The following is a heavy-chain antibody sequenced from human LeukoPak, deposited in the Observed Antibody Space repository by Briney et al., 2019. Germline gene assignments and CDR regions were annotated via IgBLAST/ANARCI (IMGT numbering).Heavy chain of an antibody. CDR3: ARTVLRYFDRHSN. J-gene: IGHJ4*02. V-gene: IGHV4-39*07. Sequence: PSETLSLTCTVSGGSISSSSYYWGWIRQPPGKGLEWIGSIYYSGSTYYNPSLKSRVTISVDTSKNQFSLKLSAVTAADTAVYYCARTVLRYFDRHSNWGQGTLVTVSS. D-gene: IGHD3-9*01. CDR2: IYYSGST. CDR1: GGSISSSSYY.